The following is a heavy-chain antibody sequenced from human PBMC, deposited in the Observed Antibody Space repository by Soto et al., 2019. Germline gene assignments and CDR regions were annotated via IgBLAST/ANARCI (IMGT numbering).Heavy chain of an antibody. D-gene: IGHD2-2*02. Sequence: PGGSLRLSCAASGFTFSSYAMHWVRQAPGKGLEWVAVISYDGSNKYYADSVKGRYTISRDNSKNTLYLQMNSLRAEDTAVYYSATAPVIVVVPAAIRDYWGQGTLVTVSS. CDR1: GFTFSSYA. V-gene: IGHV3-30-3*01. J-gene: IGHJ4*02. CDR2: ISYDGSNK. CDR3: ATAPVIVVVPAAIRDY.